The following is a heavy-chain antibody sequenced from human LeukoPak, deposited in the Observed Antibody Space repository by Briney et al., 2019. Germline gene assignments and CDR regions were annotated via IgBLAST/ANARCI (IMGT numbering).Heavy chain of an antibody. CDR1: GGSISSSSYY. D-gene: IGHD2-2*01. Sequence: KPSETLSLTCTVSGGSISSSSYYWGWIRQPPGKGLEWIGSMYYSGSTYYNPSLKSRVTISVDTSKTQFSLKLSSVTAADTAVYYCARPEIVVVPAAMPGWFDPWGQGTLVTVSS. CDR2: MYYSGST. J-gene: IGHJ5*02. CDR3: ARPEIVVVPAAMPGWFDP. V-gene: IGHV4-39*01.